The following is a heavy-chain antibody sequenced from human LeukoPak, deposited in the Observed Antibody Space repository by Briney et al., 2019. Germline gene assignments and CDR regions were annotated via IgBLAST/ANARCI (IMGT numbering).Heavy chain of an antibody. CDR1: GFTFSSYS. Sequence: GGSLRLSCAASGFTFSSYSMNWVRQAPGKGLEWVSSISSSSSYIYYADSVKGRFTISRDNAKNSLYLQMNSLRAEDTAVYYCARGYYYDSSGYPGWFDPWGQGTLVTVSS. J-gene: IGHJ5*02. V-gene: IGHV3-21*01. D-gene: IGHD3-22*01. CDR2: ISSSSSYI. CDR3: ARGYYYDSSGYPGWFDP.